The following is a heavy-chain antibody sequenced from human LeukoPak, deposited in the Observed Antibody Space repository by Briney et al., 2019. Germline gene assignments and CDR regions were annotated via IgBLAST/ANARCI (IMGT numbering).Heavy chain of an antibody. CDR1: GFTFSSYW. D-gene: IGHD5-18*01. J-gene: IGHJ3*02. Sequence: PGGSLRLSCAASGFTFSSYWMSWVRQAPGKGLEWVANIKEDGSQKYYADSVKGRFTISRDNAKNSLYLQMNSLRAEDMALYYCAKGHTAMVDDAFDIWGQGTMVTVSS. CDR2: IKEDGSQK. CDR3: AKGHTAMVDDAFDI. V-gene: IGHV3-7*03.